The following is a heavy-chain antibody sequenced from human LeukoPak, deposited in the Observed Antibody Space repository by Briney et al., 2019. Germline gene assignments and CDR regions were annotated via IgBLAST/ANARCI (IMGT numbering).Heavy chain of an antibody. CDR3: ARELISSRAAFDT. Sequence: SETLSLTCAVYGGSLNDYLWSWIRQPPGQGLEWIGEVGHSGTTNYNPSLKSRVTISVDTSKNQFSLKLASVTAADTAVYYCARELISSRAAFDTWGQGTVVTVSS. CDR1: GGSLNDYL. J-gene: IGHJ3*02. D-gene: IGHD3-10*01. V-gene: IGHV4-34*01. CDR2: VGHSGTT.